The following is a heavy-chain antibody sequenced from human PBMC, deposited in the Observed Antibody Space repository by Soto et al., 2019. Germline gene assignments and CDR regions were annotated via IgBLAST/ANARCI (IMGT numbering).Heavy chain of an antibody. V-gene: IGHV1-69*13. CDR1: GGTFSSYA. CDR2: IIPIFGTA. J-gene: IGHJ6*02. CDR3: ARVSIVAPYGMDV. D-gene: IGHD5-12*01. Sequence: GASVKVPCQASGGTFSSYAISWVRQAPGQGLEWMGGIIPIFGTANYAQKFQGRVTITADESTSTAYMELSSLRSEDTAVYYCARVSIVAPYGMDVWGQGTTVTVSS.